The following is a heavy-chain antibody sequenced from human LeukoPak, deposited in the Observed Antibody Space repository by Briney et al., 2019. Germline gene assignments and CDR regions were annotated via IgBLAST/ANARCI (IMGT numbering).Heavy chain of an antibody. D-gene: IGHD2-21*01. CDR1: GFTFSSYS. V-gene: IGHV3-64*02. J-gene: IGHJ4*02. Sequence: GGSLRLSCAACGFTFSSYSMHWVRQVPGKGLEYVSVISSDGDNTYYADSVKGRFTISRDNSKNTLYLQMGSLRAEDMAVYYCARAALEYCGGDCLDYWGQGTLVTVPS. CDR3: ARAALEYCGGDCLDY. CDR2: ISSDGDNT.